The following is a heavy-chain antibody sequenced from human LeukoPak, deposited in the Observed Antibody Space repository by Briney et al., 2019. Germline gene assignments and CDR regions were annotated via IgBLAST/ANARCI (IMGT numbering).Heavy chain of an antibody. V-gene: IGHV4-59*01. Sequence: SETLSLTCTVSGGSISSYYWSWIRQPPGKGLEWIGYIYYSGSTHYNPSLKSRVTISVDTSKNQFSLKLSSVTAADTAVYYCARGRSPDYYGSSNAFDIWGQGTMVTVSS. CDR1: GGSISSYY. CDR3: ARGRSPDYYGSSNAFDI. D-gene: IGHD3-10*01. CDR2: IYYSGST. J-gene: IGHJ3*02.